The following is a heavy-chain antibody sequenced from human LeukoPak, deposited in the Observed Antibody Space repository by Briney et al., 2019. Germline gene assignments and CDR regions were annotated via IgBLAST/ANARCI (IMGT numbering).Heavy chain of an antibody. CDR3: ARDSCGGDCLDY. V-gene: IGHV3-33*01. Sequence: PGRSLRLSCAASGFTFSSYGMHWVRQAPGKGLEWVAVIWYDGSNKYYADSVTGRFTISRDNSKNTLYLQMNSLRAEDTAVYYCARDSCGGDCLDYWGQGTLVTVSS. CDR1: GFTFSSYG. J-gene: IGHJ4*02. D-gene: IGHD2-21*01. CDR2: IWYDGSNK.